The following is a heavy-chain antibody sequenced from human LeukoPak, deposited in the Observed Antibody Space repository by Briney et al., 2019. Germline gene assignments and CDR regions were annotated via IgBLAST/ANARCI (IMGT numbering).Heavy chain of an antibody. CDR2: ISYDGSNK. CDR1: GFTFSSYA. V-gene: IGHV3-30-3*01. CDR3: ARPYCSSTSCLWAPNWFDP. D-gene: IGHD2-2*01. Sequence: PGRSLRLSCAASGFTFSSYAMHWVRQAPGKGLEWVAVISYDGSNKYYADSVKGRFTISRDNSKNTLYPQMNSLRAEDTAVYYCARPYCSSTSCLWAPNWFDPWGQGTLVTVSS. J-gene: IGHJ5*02.